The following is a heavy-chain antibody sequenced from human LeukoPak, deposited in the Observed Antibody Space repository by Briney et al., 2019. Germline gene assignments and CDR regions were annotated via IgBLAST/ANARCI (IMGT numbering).Heavy chain of an antibody. CDR1: GGSVSSSYW. V-gene: IGHV4-4*02. Sequence: PSETLSLTCAVSGGSVSSSYWCNWVRQPPGKGLEWIGEINHSGSTNYNPSLKSRVTISVDTSKNQFSLKLSSVTAADTAVYYCARGRGAVAGTGGFDYWGQGTLVTVSS. J-gene: IGHJ4*02. CDR2: INHSGST. D-gene: IGHD6-19*01. CDR3: ARGRGAVAGTGGFDY.